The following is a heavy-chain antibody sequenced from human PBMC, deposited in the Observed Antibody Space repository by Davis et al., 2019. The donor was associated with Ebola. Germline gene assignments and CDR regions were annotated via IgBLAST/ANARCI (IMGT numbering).Heavy chain of an antibody. CDR3: ARGGATIVVVTAYYFDY. Sequence: PGGSLRLSCAASGFTFSSYAMNWVRQAPGKGLEWVSYISSSGSTIYYADSVKGRFTISRDNSKNTLYLQMNSLRAEDTAVYYCARGGATIVVVTAYYFDYWGQGTLVTVSS. J-gene: IGHJ4*02. CDR2: ISSSGSTI. D-gene: IGHD2-21*02. CDR1: GFTFSSYA. V-gene: IGHV3-48*01.